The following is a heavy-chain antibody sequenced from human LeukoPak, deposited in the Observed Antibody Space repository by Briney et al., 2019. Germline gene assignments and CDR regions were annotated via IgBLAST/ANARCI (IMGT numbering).Heavy chain of an antibody. CDR2: INHSGST. Sequence: SETLSLTCAVYGASFSGYYWSWIRQPPGKGLEWIGEINHSGSTNYNPSLKSRVTISVDTSKNQFSLKLSSVTAADTAVYYCARGSPLVGELSDTAMARFDPWGQGTLVTVSS. J-gene: IGHJ5*02. CDR1: GASFSGYY. CDR3: ARGSPLVGELSDTAMARFDP. V-gene: IGHV4-34*01. D-gene: IGHD3-16*02.